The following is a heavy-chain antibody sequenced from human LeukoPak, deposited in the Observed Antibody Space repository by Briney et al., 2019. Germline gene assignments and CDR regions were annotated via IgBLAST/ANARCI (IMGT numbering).Heavy chain of an antibody. CDR2: IKQDGSEK. V-gene: IGHV3-7*01. CDR3: ARDKGARGYYDSSGYYYFDY. J-gene: IGHJ4*02. CDR1: GFTFSSYW. Sequence: GGSLRLSCAASGFTFSSYWMSWVRQAPGKGLEWVANIKQDGSEKYYVDSVKGRFTISKDNAKNSLYLQMNSLRAEDTAVYYCARDKGARGYYDSSGYYYFDYWGQGTLVTVSS. D-gene: IGHD3-22*01.